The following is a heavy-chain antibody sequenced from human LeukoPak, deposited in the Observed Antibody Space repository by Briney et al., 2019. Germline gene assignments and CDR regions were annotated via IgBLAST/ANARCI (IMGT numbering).Heavy chain of an antibody. V-gene: IGHV4-61*02. CDR1: GDSISSGSYY. Sequence: PSETLSLTCTVSGDSISSGSYYWSWIRQPAGTGLEWIGRIYTSESTNYNPSLKSRVTISVDTSKNQFSLKLSSVTAADTAVYYCARQRRITMIVVVIRGPFDYWGQGTLVTVSS. D-gene: IGHD3-22*01. J-gene: IGHJ4*02. CDR2: IYTSEST. CDR3: ARQRRITMIVVVIRGPFDY.